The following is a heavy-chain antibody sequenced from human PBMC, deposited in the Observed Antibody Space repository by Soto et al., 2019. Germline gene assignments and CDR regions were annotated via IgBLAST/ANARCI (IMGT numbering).Heavy chain of an antibody. CDR2: VNHSGST. V-gene: IGHV4-34*01. CDR1: GGSFSGYY. D-gene: IGHD1-26*01. CDR3: ARGGWELLPRY. J-gene: IGHJ4*02. Sequence: SETLSLTCAVYGGSFSGYYWIWIRQPPGKGLEWIGEVNHSGSTNYNPSLKSRVTISVDTSKNQFSLKLSSVAAADTAVYYCARGGWELLPRYWGQGTPVTVSS.